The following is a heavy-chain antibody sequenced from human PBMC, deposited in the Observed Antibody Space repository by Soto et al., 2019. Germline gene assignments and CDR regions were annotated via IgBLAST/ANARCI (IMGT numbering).Heavy chain of an antibody. V-gene: IGHV1-69*02. J-gene: IGHJ4*02. CDR3: ATQMVVVAASPFDY. Sequence: QVQLVQSGAEVKKPGSSVKVSCQASGGTFNSYTINWARRAPRQGLEWMGRIIPILDMTNYAQKFQGRVTITADKSTGTAYMELSSLRAEDTAVYYCATQMVVVAASPFDYWGQGTLVAVAS. CDR1: GGTFNSYT. D-gene: IGHD2-15*01. CDR2: IIPILDMT.